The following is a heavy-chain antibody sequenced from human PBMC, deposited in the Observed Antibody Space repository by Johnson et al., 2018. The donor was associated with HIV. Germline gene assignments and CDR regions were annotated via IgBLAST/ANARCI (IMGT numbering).Heavy chain of an antibody. CDR3: AREQYGGNSNAGDGFDI. Sequence: VQLVESGGGVVQPGGSLRLSCAASGFTFDDYTMHWVRQGPGKGLEWVSAISGSGGSIYYADSVKGRFTISRDNAKNSLYLQMNSLRAEDTAVYYCAREQYGGNSNAGDGFDIWGQGTMVTVSS. CDR2: ISGSGGSI. CDR1: GFTFDDYT. J-gene: IGHJ3*02. V-gene: IGHV3-21*01. D-gene: IGHD4-23*01.